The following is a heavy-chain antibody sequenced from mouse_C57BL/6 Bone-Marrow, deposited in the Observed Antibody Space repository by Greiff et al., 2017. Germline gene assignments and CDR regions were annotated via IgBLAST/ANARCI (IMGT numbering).Heavy chain of an antibody. J-gene: IGHJ3*01. V-gene: IGHV1-50*01. D-gene: IGHD3-2*02. CDR3: ARDSVPRLRGGWFAY. Sequence: QVQLQQPGAELVKPGASVKLSCKASGYTFTSYWMQWVKQRPGQGLEWIGEIDPSDSYTNYNQKFKGKATLTVDTSSSTAYMQLSSLTSEDSAVYYCARDSVPRLRGGWFAYWGQGTLVTVSA. CDR1: GYTFTSYW. CDR2: IDPSDSYT.